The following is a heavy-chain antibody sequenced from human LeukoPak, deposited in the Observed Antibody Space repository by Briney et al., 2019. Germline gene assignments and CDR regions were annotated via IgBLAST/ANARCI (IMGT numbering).Heavy chain of an antibody. CDR3: ARGDYYGSGSYQSLYFDY. CDR2: IYHSGST. D-gene: IGHD3-10*01. V-gene: IGHV4-30-2*01. CDR1: GGSISSGGYS. Sequence: PSETLSLTCAVSGGSISSGGYSWSWLRQPPGKGLEWIGYIYHSGSTYYNPSLKSRVTISVDRSKNQFSLKLSSVTAADTAVYYCARGDYYGSGSYQSLYFDYWGQGTLVTVSS. J-gene: IGHJ4*02.